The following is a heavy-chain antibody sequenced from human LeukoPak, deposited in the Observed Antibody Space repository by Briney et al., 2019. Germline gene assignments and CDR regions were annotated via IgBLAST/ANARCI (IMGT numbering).Heavy chain of an antibody. V-gene: IGHV4-59*01. CDR2: IYYTGST. D-gene: IGHD2-21*02. J-gene: IGHJ5*02. CDR1: GGSISSSY. Sequence: SETLSLTCTVSGGSISSSYWSWIRQPPGKGLEWIGYIYYTGSTTYNPSLKSRVTISVDTSKNQFSLKLRSVTAADTAVYYCARHEYCGGDCYLGWFDPWGQGTLVTVSS. CDR3: ARHEYCGGDCYLGWFDP.